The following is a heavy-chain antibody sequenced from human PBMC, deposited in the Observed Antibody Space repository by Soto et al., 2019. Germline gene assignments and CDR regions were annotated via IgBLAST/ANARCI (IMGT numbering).Heavy chain of an antibody. V-gene: IGHV1-69*01. CDR1: GGTFSSYA. CDR3: ARPLISSWTDHEKYYYYGMDV. CDR2: IIPIFGTA. Sequence: HVQLVHSGAEVKKPGSSVKVSCKASGGTFSSYAISWVRQAPGQGMEWMGGIIPIFGTANYAQKVPGRVTITADESTSTAHMELSSLRSETTAVYSCARPLISSWTDHEKYYYYGMDVCGHGTTVTVS. D-gene: IGHD2-21*02. J-gene: IGHJ6*02.